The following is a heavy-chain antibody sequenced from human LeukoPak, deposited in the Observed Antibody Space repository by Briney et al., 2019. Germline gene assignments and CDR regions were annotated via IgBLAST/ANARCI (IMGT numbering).Heavy chain of an antibody. CDR3: ATDLHYGFDY. D-gene: IGHD4-17*01. CDR1: GFNFNTYP. Sequence: GGSLRLSCAASGFNFNTYPMNWVRQAPGKGLEWISNIRSSDSGTYYADSVKGRFITSRDNAENSLYLQMNSLRAEDTAVYYCATDLHYGFDYWGQGTLVTVSS. V-gene: IGHV3-48*01. CDR2: IRSSDSGT. J-gene: IGHJ4*02.